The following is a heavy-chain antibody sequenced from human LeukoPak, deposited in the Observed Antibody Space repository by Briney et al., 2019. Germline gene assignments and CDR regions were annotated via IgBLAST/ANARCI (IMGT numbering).Heavy chain of an antibody. CDR2: IHSGGRT. D-gene: IGHD3-10*01. CDR3: VKGASGSYLNYFDY. J-gene: IGHJ4*02. Sequence: GGSLRLSCAASGFFVSTNYMSWVRQAPGKGLEWVSLIHSGGRTDYADSVKGRFTFSRDNSKNILYLQLNSLRAEDTAVYYCVKGASGSYLNYFDYWGQGTLLTVSS. CDR1: GFFVSTNY. V-gene: IGHV3-53*01.